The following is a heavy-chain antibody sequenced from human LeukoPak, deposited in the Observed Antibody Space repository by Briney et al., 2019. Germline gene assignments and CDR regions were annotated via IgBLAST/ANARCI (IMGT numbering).Heavy chain of an antibody. CDR2: KYARGSS. CDR3: ARGRYCSADICTGGDSFDI. D-gene: IGHD2-15*01. CDR1: GGSISNYY. V-gene: IGHV4-4*07. Sequence: SETLSLTCTVSGGSISNYYWSWIRQPAGKGLEWIGRKYARGSSNYNPPVQSRVTMSVDTSKNQFSLKQRSVTAADTAVYYCARGRYCSADICTGGDSFDIWGQGTMVSVSP. J-gene: IGHJ3*02.